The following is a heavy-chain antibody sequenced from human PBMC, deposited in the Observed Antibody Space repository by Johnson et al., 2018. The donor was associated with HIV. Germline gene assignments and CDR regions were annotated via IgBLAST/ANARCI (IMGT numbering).Heavy chain of an antibody. J-gene: IGHJ3*02. Sequence: QVQLVESGGGVVQPGRSLRLFCAASGFTFSRYAIHWVRQAPGKGLEWVAVISYDGTNKYFADSVRGRFAISRDNSKNTLYLQMNSMRAEDTAVYYCAKDWDRWLQPPGDAFDIWGQGTMVTVSS. CDR3: AKDWDRWLQPPGDAFDI. D-gene: IGHD5-24*01. V-gene: IGHV3-30*09. CDR2: ISYDGTNK. CDR1: GFTFSRYA.